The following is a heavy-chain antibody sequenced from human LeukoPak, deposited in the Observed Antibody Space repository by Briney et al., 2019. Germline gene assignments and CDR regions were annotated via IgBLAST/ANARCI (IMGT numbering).Heavy chain of an antibody. CDR2: IYSGGST. V-gene: IGHV3-53*04. J-gene: IGHJ4*02. D-gene: IGHD6-19*01. Sequence: GGSLRLSCAASGFTVSSNYMSWVRQAPGKGLEWVSVIYSGGSTYYADSVKGRFTTSRHNSKNTLYLQMNSLRAEDTAVYYCAREGIAVAGNDYWGQGTLVAVSP. CDR1: GFTVSSNY. CDR3: AREGIAVAGNDY.